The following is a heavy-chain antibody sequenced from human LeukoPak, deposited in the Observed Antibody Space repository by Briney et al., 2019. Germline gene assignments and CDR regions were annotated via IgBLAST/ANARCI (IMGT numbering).Heavy chain of an antibody. V-gene: IGHV1-18*01. CDR3: ASSLGFYGDPYYFDY. CDR1: GYTFTSYG. CDR2: ISAYNGNT. Sequence: ASVKVSCKASGYTFTSYGISWARQAPGQGLEWMGWISAYNGNTNYAQKLQGRVTMTTDTSTSTAYMELRSLRSDDTAVYYCASSLGFYGDPYYFDYWGQGTLVTVSS. J-gene: IGHJ4*02. D-gene: IGHD4-17*01.